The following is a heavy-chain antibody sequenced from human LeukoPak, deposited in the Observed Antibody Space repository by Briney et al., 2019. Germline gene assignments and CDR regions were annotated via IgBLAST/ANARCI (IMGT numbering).Heavy chain of an antibody. CDR3: VREGYFVFDF. CDR1: GFTFSTYW. CDR2: TKKDGSEK. Sequence: GGSLRLSCEGSGFTFSTYWMSWVRQAPGKGLEWVANTKKDGSEKYYVDSVKGRFTISRDNAKNSLYLQMNSLRVEDTAVYYCVREGYFVFDFWGQGALVTVSS. D-gene: IGHD2-21*01. J-gene: IGHJ4*02. V-gene: IGHV3-7*01.